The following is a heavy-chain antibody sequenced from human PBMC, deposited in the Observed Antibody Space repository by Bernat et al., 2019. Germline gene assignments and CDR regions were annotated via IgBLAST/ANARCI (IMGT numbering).Heavy chain of an antibody. J-gene: IGHJ4*02. D-gene: IGHD1-26*01. CDR1: GFTFSSHG. CDR3: AKMWVSQGSLFDY. Sequence: QVQLVESGGGVVQPGRSLRLSCAASGFTFSSHGMHWVRQAPGKGLEWVAVISYDGSNKYYADSVKGRFTISRDNSKNTLYLQMNSLRAEDTAVYYCAKMWVSQGSLFDYWGQGTLVTVSS. CDR2: ISYDGSNK. V-gene: IGHV3-30*18.